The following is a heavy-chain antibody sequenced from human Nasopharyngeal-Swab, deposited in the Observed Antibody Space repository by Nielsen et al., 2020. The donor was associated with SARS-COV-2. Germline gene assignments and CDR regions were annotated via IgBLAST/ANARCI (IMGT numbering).Heavy chain of an antibody. Sequence: GESLKISCAASGFTLTNNYMTWVRQVPGKGLELISHIYASGDTHTADAVKGRFTISRDSSENTLYLEMNNLTPDDTATYYCAAPLTGLHYWGQGTLVTVSS. CDR3: AAPLTGLHY. D-gene: IGHD1-20*01. J-gene: IGHJ4*02. V-gene: IGHV3-53*01. CDR1: GFTLTNNY. CDR2: IYASGDT.